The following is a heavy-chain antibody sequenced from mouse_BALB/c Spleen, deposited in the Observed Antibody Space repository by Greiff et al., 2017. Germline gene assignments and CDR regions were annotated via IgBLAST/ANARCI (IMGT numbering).Heavy chain of an antibody. CDR2: ISDGGSYT. CDR3: ARVLRLHYAMDY. D-gene: IGHD1-2*01. Sequence: EVQRVESGGGLVKPGGSLKLSCAASGFTFSDYYMYWVRQTPEKRLEWVATISDGGSYTYYPDSVKGRFTISRDNAKNNLYLQMSSLKSEDTAMYYCARVLRLHYAMDYWGQGTSVTVSS. V-gene: IGHV5-4*02. CDR1: GFTFSDYY. J-gene: IGHJ4*01.